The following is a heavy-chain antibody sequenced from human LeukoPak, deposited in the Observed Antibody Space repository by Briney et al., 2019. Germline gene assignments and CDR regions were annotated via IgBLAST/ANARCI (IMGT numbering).Heavy chain of an antibody. CDR3: ARGVGATMPHYFDY. D-gene: IGHD1-26*01. CDR2: IIPIFGKA. V-gene: IGHV1-69*05. Sequence: GASVKVSCKASGGTFISYAISWVRQAPGQELDWMGRIIPIFGKANYAQKLQGRVTSTTDESTSTAYIELSSLTSENTAVYYCARGVGATMPHYFDYWGQGTLVTVSS. CDR1: GGTFISYA. J-gene: IGHJ4*02.